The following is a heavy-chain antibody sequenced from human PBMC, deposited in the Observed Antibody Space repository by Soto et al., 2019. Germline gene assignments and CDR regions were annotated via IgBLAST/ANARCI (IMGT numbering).Heavy chain of an antibody. D-gene: IGHD5-18*01. Sequence: ASVKVSCKASGYTFTGYYMHWVRQAPGQGLEWMGWINPDSGGTNYAQNFQGWVTMTRDTSISTAYIELSRLRSDDTAVYYCARDRAVDTAMVTGCFDYWGLGTLVNVSS. CDR3: ARDRAVDTAMVTGCFDY. V-gene: IGHV1-2*04. CDR2: INPDSGGT. CDR1: GYTFTGYY. J-gene: IGHJ4*02.